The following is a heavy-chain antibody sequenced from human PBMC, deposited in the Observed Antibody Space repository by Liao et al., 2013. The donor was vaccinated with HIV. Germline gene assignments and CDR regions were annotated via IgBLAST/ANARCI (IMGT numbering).Heavy chain of an antibody. CDR2: VTDSGST. CDR3: RASSSSYYFDY. Sequence: QVQLRESGPGLVRPSETLSLTCTVSGGSINSYQWSWIRQSPERGLEWIGQVTDSGSTTYKTSLKSRVAISVDKSQNQFSLRLSSMTTADTAVYYCRASSSSYYFDYWGQGTLVTVSS. J-gene: IGHJ4*02. CDR1: GGSINSYQ. D-gene: IGHD6-6*01. V-gene: IGHV4-59*03.